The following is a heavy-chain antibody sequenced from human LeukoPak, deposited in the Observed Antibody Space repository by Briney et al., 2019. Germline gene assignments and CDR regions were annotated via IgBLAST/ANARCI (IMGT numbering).Heavy chain of an antibody. CDR1: GYRFTNYW. V-gene: IGHV5-51*01. Sequence: GESLKISCKGSGYRFTNYWIGWVRQMPGKGLEWMGIIYPDDFDIRYSPSFQGQVTISADKSISTAYLQWSCLKASDTAIYYCARYGSGTTGNWFDPWGQGTLVTVSS. CDR2: IYPDDFDI. CDR3: ARYGSGTTGNWFDP. D-gene: IGHD3-10*01. J-gene: IGHJ5*02.